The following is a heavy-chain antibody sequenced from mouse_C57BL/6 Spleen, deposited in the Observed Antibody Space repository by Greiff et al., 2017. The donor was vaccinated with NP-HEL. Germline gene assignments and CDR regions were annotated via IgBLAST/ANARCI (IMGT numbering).Heavy chain of an antibody. CDR2: ISYDGSN. CDR3: ARAFSGWYFDV. D-gene: IGHD3-2*02. CDR1: GYSITSGYY. V-gene: IGHV3-6*01. Sequence: EVHLVESGPGLVKPSQSLSLTCSVTGYSITSGYYWNWIRQFPGNKLEWMGYISYDGSNNYNPSLKNRISITRDTSKNQFFLKLNSVTTEDTATYYCARAFSGWYFDVWGTGTTVTVSS. J-gene: IGHJ1*03.